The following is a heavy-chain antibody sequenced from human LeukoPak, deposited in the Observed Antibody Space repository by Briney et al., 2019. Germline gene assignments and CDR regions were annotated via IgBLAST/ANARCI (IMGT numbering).Heavy chain of an antibody. CDR1: GGYISSTNW. Sequence: SGTLSLTCAVSGGYISSTNWWSWVRQPPGKGLEWIGEIYHSGSTNYNPSLKSRVTISVDKSKNQFSVNLNPVTAADTAVYYCSSSTYYYHGMDVWGKGTTVTVSS. V-gene: IGHV4-4*02. D-gene: IGHD6-6*01. CDR2: IYHSGST. CDR3: SSSTYYYHGMDV. J-gene: IGHJ6*04.